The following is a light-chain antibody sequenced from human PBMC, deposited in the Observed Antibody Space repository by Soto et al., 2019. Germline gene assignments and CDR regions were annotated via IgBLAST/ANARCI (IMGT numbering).Light chain of an antibody. CDR3: QHYGGTPRT. V-gene: IGKV3-20*01. CDR2: DAS. CDR1: QSVSSSS. Sequence: EIVLTQSPGTLSLSPGERATLSCRASQSVSSSSLAWYQQKRGQAPRLLIHDASSRATGIPYRFSGSGSGTDFTLTIRRLEAEDFAVYYCQHYGGTPRTFGKGTKVDIK. J-gene: IGKJ1*01.